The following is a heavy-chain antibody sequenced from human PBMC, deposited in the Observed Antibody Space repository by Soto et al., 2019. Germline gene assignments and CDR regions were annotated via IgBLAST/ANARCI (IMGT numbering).Heavy chain of an antibody. Sequence: EVQLVESGGGLVQPGGSLRLSCAASGFTFSNYWMHWVRQAPGEGLVWVSRIDSYGSTTNYADSVKGRFTVSRDNARSTLYLQMNSLRAEETAIYYCARGGLHAYYKDNWGQGILVTVSS. D-gene: IGHD3-10*01. CDR2: IDSYGSTT. J-gene: IGHJ4*02. CDR1: GFTFSNYW. V-gene: IGHV3-74*01. CDR3: ARGGLHAYYKDN.